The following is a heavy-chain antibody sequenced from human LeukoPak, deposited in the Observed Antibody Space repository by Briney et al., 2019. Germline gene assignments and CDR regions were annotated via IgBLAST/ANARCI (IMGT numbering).Heavy chain of an antibody. CDR2: IIPIHNIP. J-gene: IGHJ6*02. CDR3: ARGLGRYSYVMMDV. V-gene: IGHV1-69*04. CDR1: GDTFSTYA. D-gene: IGHD5-18*01. Sequence: GASVKVSCKASGDTFSTYAFSWVRQAPGQGLEWMGRIIPIHNIPHYDQSFQGRVTITADKSTTTVYMELSSLRLEDTAVYYCARGLGRYSYVMMDVWGQGTTVTVSS.